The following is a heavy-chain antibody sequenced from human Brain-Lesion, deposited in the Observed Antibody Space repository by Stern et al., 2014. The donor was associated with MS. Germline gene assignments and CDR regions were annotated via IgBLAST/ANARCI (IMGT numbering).Heavy chain of an antibody. J-gene: IGHJ4*02. V-gene: IGHV1-2*02. Sequence: LQLVESGAEVKKPGASVKVSCKASGYTFTGYYMHWVRQAPGQGLEWMGWINPKSGGTNYAQKFQGVLTMTRDTSINTAYMELSRLRSDDTAVYYCATYYYDSTGYNDFWGQGTLVTVSS. D-gene: IGHD3-22*01. CDR2: INPKSGGT. CDR1: GYTFTGYY. CDR3: ATYYYDSTGYNDF.